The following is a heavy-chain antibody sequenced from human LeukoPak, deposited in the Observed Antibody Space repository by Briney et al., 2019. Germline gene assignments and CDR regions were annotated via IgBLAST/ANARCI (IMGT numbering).Heavy chain of an antibody. V-gene: IGHV3-11*04. CDR3: ARDGGEERIMITFGGVIVQTPEGYFDY. CDR2: NSSSGSTI. D-gene: IGHD3-16*02. CDR1: GFTFSDYY. Sequence: PGGSLRLSCAAPGFTFSDYYMSWIRQAPGKGLEWVSYNSSSGSTIYYADSVKGRFTISRDNAKNSLYLQMNSLRAEDTAVYYCARDGGEERIMITFGGVIVQTPEGYFDYWGQGTLVTVSS. J-gene: IGHJ4*02.